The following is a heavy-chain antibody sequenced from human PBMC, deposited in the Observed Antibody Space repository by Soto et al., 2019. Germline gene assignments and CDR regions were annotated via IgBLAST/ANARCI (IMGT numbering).Heavy chain of an antibody. CDR2: IYYSGST. CDR1: GGSISSGGYY. D-gene: IGHD6-19*01. V-gene: IGHV4-31*03. Sequence: ASETLSLTCTVSGGSISSGGYYWSWIRQHPGKGLEWIGYIYYSGSTYYNPSLKSRVTISVDTSKNQFSLKLSSVTAADTAVYYCARDFTDSSGPTLGMGVWGQGTTVTVS. J-gene: IGHJ6*02. CDR3: ARDFTDSSGPTLGMGV.